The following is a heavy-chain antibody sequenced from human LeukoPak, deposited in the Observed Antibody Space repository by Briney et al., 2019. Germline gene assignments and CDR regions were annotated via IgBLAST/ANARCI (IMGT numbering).Heavy chain of an antibody. CDR1: GGSISSSSYY. CDR2: IYYSGST. Sequence: SETLSLTCTVSGGSISSSSYYWGWIRQPPGKGLEWSGSIYYSGSTYYNPSRKSRDSILVDTSKNQFSLKLSSVTAADTAVYYCAREAARGGRGWFDPWGQGTLVTVSS. J-gene: IGHJ5*02. D-gene: IGHD6-6*01. CDR3: AREAARGGRGWFDP. V-gene: IGHV4-39*07.